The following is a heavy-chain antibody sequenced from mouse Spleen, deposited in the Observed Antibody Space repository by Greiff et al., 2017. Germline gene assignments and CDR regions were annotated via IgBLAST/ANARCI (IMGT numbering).Heavy chain of an antibody. D-gene: IGHD1-1*01. Sequence: VKLMESGPELVKPGASVKLSCKASGYTFTSYDINWVKQRPGQGLEWIGWIYPRDGSTKYNEKFKGKATLTVDTSSSTAYMELHSLTSEDSAVYFCAREGVYYYGSSYIYAMDYWGQGTSVTVSS. V-gene: IGHV1-85*01. CDR1: GYTFTSYD. CDR2: IYPRDGST. J-gene: IGHJ4*01. CDR3: AREGVYYYGSSYIYAMDY.